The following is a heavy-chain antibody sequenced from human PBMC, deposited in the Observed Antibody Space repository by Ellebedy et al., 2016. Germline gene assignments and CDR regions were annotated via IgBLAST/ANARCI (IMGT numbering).Heavy chain of an antibody. D-gene: IGHD5-18*01. CDR1: GFTFSRYA. V-gene: IGHV3-30*04. CDR3: ARDTALVSPFDY. CDR2: MSYDGTNT. J-gene: IGHJ4*02. Sequence: GESLKISCAASGFTFSRYAMHWVRQAPGKGLEWVAAMSYDGTNTYYADSVKGRFTISRDTSKNTLYLQMNSLRAEDTAVYYCARDTALVSPFDYWGQGTLVTVSS.